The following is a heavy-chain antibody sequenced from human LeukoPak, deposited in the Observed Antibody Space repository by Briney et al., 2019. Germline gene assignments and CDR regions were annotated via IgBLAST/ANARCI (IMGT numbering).Heavy chain of an antibody. CDR1: GGSIRTYY. CDR3: ARDVNYYFDY. CDR2: IYYNGNT. Sequence: SETLSLTCTVSGGSIRTYYWSCIRQPPGKGLEWIGYIYYNGNTNYNPSLKSRVSISVDTSKNQFSLKLSSVTATDTAMYYCARDVNYYFDYWGQGTRVTVSS. V-gene: IGHV4-59*01. D-gene: IGHD1-20*01. J-gene: IGHJ4*02.